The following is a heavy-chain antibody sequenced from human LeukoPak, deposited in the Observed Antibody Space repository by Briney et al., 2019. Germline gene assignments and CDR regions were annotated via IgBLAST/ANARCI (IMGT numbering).Heavy chain of an antibody. D-gene: IGHD3-10*01. Sequence: SVTLSLTCTVSGGSISSSSYYWGWIRQPPGKGLEWIGSIYYSGSTYYNPSLKSRVTISVDTSKNQFSLKLNSVTAADTAVYYCARTTEEYYGSGKFRKYYSYYYYMDVWGKGTTVTVSS. J-gene: IGHJ6*03. V-gene: IGHV4-39*07. CDR2: IYYSGST. CDR1: GGSISSSSYY. CDR3: ARTTEEYYGSGKFRKYYSYYYYMDV.